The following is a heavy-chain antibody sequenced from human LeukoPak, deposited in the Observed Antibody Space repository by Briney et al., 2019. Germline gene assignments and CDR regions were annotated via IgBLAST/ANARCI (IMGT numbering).Heavy chain of an antibody. Sequence: GGSLRLSCAASGFTFSSYAMSWVRQAPGKGLEWVAAISGSGGSTYYADSVKGRFTISRDNSKNPLYLQMNSLRAEDTAVYYCAKWDRYDFWSGYRPGGYFDYWGQGTLVTVSS. V-gene: IGHV3-23*01. J-gene: IGHJ4*02. CDR2: ISGSGGST. CDR3: AKWDRYDFWSGYRPGGYFDY. D-gene: IGHD3-3*01. CDR1: GFTFSSYA.